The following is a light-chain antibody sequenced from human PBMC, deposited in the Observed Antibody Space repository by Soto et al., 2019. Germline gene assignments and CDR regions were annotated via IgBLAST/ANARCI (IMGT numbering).Light chain of an antibody. V-gene: IGKV1-16*01. CDR3: QQYYRYPWM. Sequence: DIQMTQSPSSLSSSVGDIFTITCRASQGISTYLAWYQQKPGKVPKSLIYSASSLQSGVPSRFSASGSGTEFTLTISDMQPDDFATYYCQQYYRYPWMFGQGTKVDIK. J-gene: IGKJ1*01. CDR2: SAS. CDR1: QGISTY.